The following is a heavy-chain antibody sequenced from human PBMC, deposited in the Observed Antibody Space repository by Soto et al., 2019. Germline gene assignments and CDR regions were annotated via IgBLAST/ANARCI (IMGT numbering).Heavy chain of an antibody. Sequence: QLQLQESGPGLVKPSETLSLTCTVSGGSISSSSYYWGWIRQPPGKGLEWIGSIYYSGSTYYNPSLKSRDTIPVDPSKNQFPLKLSSVTAADTAVYYCARHVNDYGDSIVDYWGQGTLVTVSS. D-gene: IGHD4-17*01. V-gene: IGHV4-39*01. CDR2: IYYSGST. CDR1: GGSISSSSYY. J-gene: IGHJ4*02. CDR3: ARHVNDYGDSIVDY.